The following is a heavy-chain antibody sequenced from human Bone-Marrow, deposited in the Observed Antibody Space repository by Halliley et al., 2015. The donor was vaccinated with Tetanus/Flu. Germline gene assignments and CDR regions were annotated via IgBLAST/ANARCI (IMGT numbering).Heavy chain of an antibody. D-gene: IGHD6-19*01. J-gene: IGHJ2*01. CDR2: DGAT. V-gene: IGHV3-13*01. CDR3: TRDYGVAGAFANNWYFDL. Sequence: DGATFYPGSVKGRFTISRENAKNSLYLQMNNLSPGDTAVYYCTRDYGVAGAFANNWYFDLWGRGTLVTVSS.